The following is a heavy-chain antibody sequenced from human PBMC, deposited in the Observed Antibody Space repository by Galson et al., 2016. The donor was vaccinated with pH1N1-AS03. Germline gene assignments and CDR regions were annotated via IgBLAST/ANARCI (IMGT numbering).Heavy chain of an antibody. Sequence: SLRLSCAASGFVFSTSAIHWVRQSPGQGLEWVAFIRYDESIQNYGDSVKGRFSISRDNPTNTVYLEMNTLRPEDTAVYYCVKGGGYSHGFLEYYFDSWGQGTLVTVSS. CDR3: VKGGGYSHGFLEYYFDS. J-gene: IGHJ4*02. CDR2: IRYDESIQ. V-gene: IGHV3-30*02. D-gene: IGHD3-3*01. CDR1: GFVFSTSA.